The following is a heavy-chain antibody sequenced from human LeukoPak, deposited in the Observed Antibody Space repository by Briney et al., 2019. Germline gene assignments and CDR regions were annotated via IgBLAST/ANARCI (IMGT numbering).Heavy chain of an antibody. CDR1: GFIVSTNY. CDR2: IYSDGST. D-gene: IGHD3-10*02. CDR3: ARKRPMSLGAFDI. J-gene: IGHJ3*02. V-gene: IGHV3-53*01. Sequence: PGGSLRLSCAASGFIVSTNYVSWVRQAPGKGLEWVSVIYSDGSTYYADSVKGRFTISRDNSKNTLYLQMSSLRAEDTAVYYCARKRPMSLGAFDIWGQGAMVTVSS.